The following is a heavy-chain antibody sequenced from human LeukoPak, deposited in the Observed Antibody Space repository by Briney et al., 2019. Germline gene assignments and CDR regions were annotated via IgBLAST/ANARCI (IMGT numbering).Heavy chain of an antibody. Sequence: VASVKVSCKSSGYTFTSYDINWVRQAPGQGLEWMGWMNPKSGNTVYAQKFQGRVPLTRNTSIGTAYMELSSLTSEDTAVYYCAKSPHPTVVTATLPVNFFDSWGQGTLVTVSS. CDR3: AKSPHPTVVTATLPVNFFDS. CDR1: GYTFTSYD. CDR2: MNPKSGNT. D-gene: IGHD4-23*01. J-gene: IGHJ5*01. V-gene: IGHV1-8*02.